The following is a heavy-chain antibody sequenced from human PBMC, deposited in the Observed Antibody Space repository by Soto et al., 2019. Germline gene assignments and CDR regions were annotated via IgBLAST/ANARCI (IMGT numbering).Heavy chain of an antibody. J-gene: IGHJ4*02. D-gene: IGHD2-15*01. CDR3: ARDRGLVGHQYFFDY. Sequence: QVHLVESGGDVVQPGRSLRLSCAASGFTFSNYAMHWVRQAPGKGLEWVAVISYDGSNKFYADSVKGRFTISRDNSKNTLYGQMNSLRSEDTAVYFCARDRGLVGHQYFFDYWGQGTLVTVSS. V-gene: IGHV3-30-3*01. CDR2: ISYDGSNK. CDR1: GFTFSNYA.